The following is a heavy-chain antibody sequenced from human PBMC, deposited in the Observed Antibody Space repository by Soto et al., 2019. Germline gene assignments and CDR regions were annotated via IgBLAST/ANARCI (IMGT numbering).Heavy chain of an antibody. CDR1: GGSISSYY. D-gene: IGHD3-10*02. J-gene: IGHJ6*02. CDR2: IYYSGST. V-gene: IGHV4-59*01. CDR3: ARGLGVRPNYYYYYYGMDV. Sequence: NPSETLSLTCTVSGGSISSYYWSWIRQPPGKGLEWIGYIYYSGSTNYNPSLKSRVTISVDTSKNQFSLKLSSVTAADTAVYYCARGLGVRPNYYYYYYGMDVWGQGTTVTVSS.